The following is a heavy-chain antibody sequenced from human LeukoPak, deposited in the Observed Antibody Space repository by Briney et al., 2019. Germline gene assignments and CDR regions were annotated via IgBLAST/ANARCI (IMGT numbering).Heavy chain of an antibody. Sequence: GGSLRLSCAASGFTFSSYSMNWVRQAPGKGLEWVSSISSSSSYIYYADSVKGRFTISRDNAKNSLYLQMNSLRAEDTAVYYCARDGMGTSWYDYWGQGTLVTVSS. D-gene: IGHD6-13*01. V-gene: IGHV3-21*01. J-gene: IGHJ4*02. CDR1: GFTFSSYS. CDR3: ARDGMGTSWYDY. CDR2: ISSSSSYI.